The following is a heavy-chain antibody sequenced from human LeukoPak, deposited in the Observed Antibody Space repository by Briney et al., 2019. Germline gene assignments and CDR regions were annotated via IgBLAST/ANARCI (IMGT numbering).Heavy chain of an antibody. V-gene: IGHV4-30-4*08. J-gene: IGHJ4*02. CDR1: SGSISSGDYY. D-gene: IGHD6-13*01. Sequence: PSETLSLTCTVSSGSISSGDYYWSWIRQPPGKGLEWIGYIYYSGSTNYNPSLKSRVTISVDTSKNQFSLKLSSVTAADTAVYYCARGKWVAAAGMLDYWGQGTLVTVSS. CDR3: ARGKWVAAAGMLDY. CDR2: IYYSGST.